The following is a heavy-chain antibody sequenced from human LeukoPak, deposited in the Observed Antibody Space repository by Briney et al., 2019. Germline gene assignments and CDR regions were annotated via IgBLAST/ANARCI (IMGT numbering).Heavy chain of an antibody. CDR1: GFTFSSYY. J-gene: IGHJ4*02. CDR2: INSDGSDT. CDR3: VRVTEN. V-gene: IGHV3-74*01. Sequence: GGSLTHSCEASGFTFSSYYMHWVRQAPGEGLVWVSRINSDGSDTNYADSVKGRFTISRDNAKNTLYLQMNSLRAEDTAVYYCVRVTENWGQGPLVTVSS.